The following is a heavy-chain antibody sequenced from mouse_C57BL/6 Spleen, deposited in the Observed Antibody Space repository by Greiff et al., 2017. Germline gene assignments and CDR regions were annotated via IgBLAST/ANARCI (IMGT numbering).Heavy chain of an antibody. CDR3: ARRRGYGSSFDY. CDR2: IYWDDDK. J-gene: IGHJ2*01. D-gene: IGHD1-1*01. V-gene: IGHV8-12*01. Sequence: VKLMESGPGILQSSQTLSLTCSFSGFSLSTSGMGVSWIRQPSGKGLEWLAHIYWDDDKRYNPSLKSRLTISKDTSRNQVCLNITSVDTAATATYDCARRRGYGSSFDYGGQGTTLTVSS. CDR1: GFSLSTSGMG.